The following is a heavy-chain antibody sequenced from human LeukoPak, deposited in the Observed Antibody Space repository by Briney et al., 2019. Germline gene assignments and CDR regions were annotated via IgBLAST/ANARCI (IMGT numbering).Heavy chain of an antibody. CDR3: ARGNGDYSMDY. V-gene: IGHV4-34*01. CDR1: GGSFSGYY. CDR2: INHSGST. J-gene: IGHJ4*02. Sequence: PSETLSLTCAVYGGSFSGYYWSWIRQPPGKGLEWIGEINHSGSTNYNPSLKSRVTISVDRSKNQFSLKLSSVTAADTAVYYCARGNGDYSMDYWGQGTLVTVSS. D-gene: IGHD4-17*01.